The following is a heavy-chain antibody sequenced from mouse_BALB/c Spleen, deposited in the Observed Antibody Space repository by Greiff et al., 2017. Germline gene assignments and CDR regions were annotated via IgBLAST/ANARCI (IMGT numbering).Heavy chain of an antibody. CDR1: GFTFSSFG. D-gene: IGHD1-1*01. V-gene: IGHV5-17*02. Sequence: DVMLVESGGGLVQPGGSRKLSCAASGFTFSSFGMHWVRQAPEKGLEWVAYISSGSSTIYYADTVKGRFTISRDNPKNTLFLQMTSLRSEDTAMYYCARGDYGSSSFAYWGQGTLVTVSA. CDR3: ARGDYGSSSFAY. J-gene: IGHJ3*01. CDR2: ISSGSSTI.